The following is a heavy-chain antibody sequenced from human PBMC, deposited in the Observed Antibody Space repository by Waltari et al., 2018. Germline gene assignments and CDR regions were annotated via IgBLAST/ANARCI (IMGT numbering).Heavy chain of an antibody. Sequence: EVQLVESGGGLVKPGGSLRLSCAASGFTFSSYSMNWVRQAPGKGLEWVSSISSSSYIYYAGSVKGRFTISRDNAKNSLYLQMNSLGDEDTAVYYCARSGGRTTVTPSDYWGQGTLVTVSS. CDR3: ARSGGRTTVTPSDY. V-gene: IGHV3-21*01. J-gene: IGHJ4*02. CDR1: GFTFSSYS. D-gene: IGHD4-17*01. CDR2: ISSSSYI.